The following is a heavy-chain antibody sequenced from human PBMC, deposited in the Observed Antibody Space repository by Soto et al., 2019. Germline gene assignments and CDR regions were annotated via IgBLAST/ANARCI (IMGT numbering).Heavy chain of an antibody. D-gene: IGHD2-2*01. CDR1: GYTFTSYA. CDR2: INAGNGNT. V-gene: IGHV1-3*01. CDR3: ARDQSHLHYDQPYSFDP. J-gene: IGHJ5*02. Sequence: ASVKVSCKASGYTFTSYAMHWVRQAPGQRLEWMGWINAGNGNTKYSQKFQGRVTITRDTSASTAYMELSSLRSEDTAVYYCARDQSHLHYDQPYSFDPWGQGTLVTVSS.